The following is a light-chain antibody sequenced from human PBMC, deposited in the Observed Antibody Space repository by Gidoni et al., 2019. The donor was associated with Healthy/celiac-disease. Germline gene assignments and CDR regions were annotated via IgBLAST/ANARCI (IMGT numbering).Light chain of an antibody. CDR3: QQRSNWPPVA. CDR1: QSVSSY. Sequence: EIVLTQSPATLSLSPGERATLSCRASQSVSSYLAWYQQKPGQAPRLLIYDASNRATGIPARFSGSGSGTDFTLTISSIEHEDFAVYYCQQRSNWPPVAFGPGTKVDIK. J-gene: IGKJ3*01. V-gene: IGKV3-11*01. CDR2: DAS.